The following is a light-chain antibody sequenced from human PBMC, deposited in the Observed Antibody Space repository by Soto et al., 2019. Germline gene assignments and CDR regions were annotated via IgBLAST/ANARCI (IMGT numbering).Light chain of an antibody. V-gene: IGKV1-39*01. Sequence: DIQMTQSPSSLSASVGDRVTITCRASRSISSYLNWYQQKPGKAPKLLIFRISTFQSGVPSRFSGSGSGKEFTLTISSLQPEDFAIYYCQQSYSTPPWTFGQGTKVEIK. CDR1: RSISSY. CDR2: RIS. CDR3: QQSYSTPPWT. J-gene: IGKJ1*01.